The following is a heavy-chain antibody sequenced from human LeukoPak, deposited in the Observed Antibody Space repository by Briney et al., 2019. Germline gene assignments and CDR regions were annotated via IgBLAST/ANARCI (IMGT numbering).Heavy chain of an antibody. V-gene: IGHV3-30*02. CDR2: IRYDGGNK. CDR1: GFTFSSYG. J-gene: IGHJ4*02. D-gene: IGHD3-3*01. Sequence: GGSLRLSCAASGFTFSSYGMHWVRQAPGKGLEWVAFIRYDGGNKYYADSVKGRFTISRDNSKNTLYLQMNSLRAEDTAVYYCAKDLTIFGVVTFFDYWGQGTLVTVSS. CDR3: AKDLTIFGVVTFFDY.